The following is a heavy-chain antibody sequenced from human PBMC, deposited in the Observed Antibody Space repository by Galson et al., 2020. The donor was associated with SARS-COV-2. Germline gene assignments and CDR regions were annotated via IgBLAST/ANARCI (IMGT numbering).Heavy chain of an antibody. Sequence: GGSLRLSCETSGFIFSTYLMHWVRQAPGKGLEWVAFIRIDGSQHYYADSVKCRFTISRDNSKDTLYLQMESLRPEDTAVYYCAKDAMAGTLTADFDQWGQGTLVTVA. J-gene: IGHJ4*02. V-gene: IGHV3-30*02. CDR3: AKDAMAGTLTADFDQ. D-gene: IGHD6-19*01. CDR2: IRIDGSQH. CDR1: GFIFSTYL.